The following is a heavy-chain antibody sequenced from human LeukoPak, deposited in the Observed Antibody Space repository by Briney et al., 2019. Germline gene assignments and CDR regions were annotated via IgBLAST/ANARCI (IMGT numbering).Heavy chain of an antibody. J-gene: IGHJ6*04. CDR3: ARAADDFWSCYGGGEHLDV. CDR2: INHSGGST. D-gene: IGHD3-3*01. CDR1: GYTLASYY. Sequence: ASVKVSCKASGYTLASYYMHWVRHAPGQGLEWMGIINHSGGSTSYEQKFQGRVTMTRDPCTSTVYMELSSLRSDATSVYYSARAADDFWSCYGGGEHLDVGREQTTVTVSS. V-gene: IGHV1-46*03.